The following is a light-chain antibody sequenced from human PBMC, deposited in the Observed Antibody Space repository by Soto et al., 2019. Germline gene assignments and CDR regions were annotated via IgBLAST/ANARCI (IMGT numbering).Light chain of an antibody. CDR3: AAWDDSLNAL. CDR1: LSNIGDNA. Sequence: QALTTQAPYVCATPGERSGISCSGSLSNIGDNAVNWYQQLPGAAPKLLIYLNDQRPSGVPDRFSGSTSGTSASLASSGLQSEDEADYYCAAWDDSLNALFGTGTKVTVL. CDR2: LND. V-gene: IGLV1-44*01. J-gene: IGLJ1*01.